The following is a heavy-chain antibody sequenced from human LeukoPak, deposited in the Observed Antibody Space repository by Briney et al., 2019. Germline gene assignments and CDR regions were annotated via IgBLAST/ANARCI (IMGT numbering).Heavy chain of an antibody. Sequence: GGSLRLSCAASGFTFSSYSMNWVRQAPGKGLEWVSYISSSSSTIYYADSVKGRFTISRDNVKNSLYLQMNSLRAEDTAVYYCARRGSYCDYWGQGTLVTVSS. J-gene: IGHJ4*02. D-gene: IGHD1-26*01. CDR1: GFTFSSYS. CDR3: ARRGSYCDY. V-gene: IGHV3-48*04. CDR2: ISSSSSTI.